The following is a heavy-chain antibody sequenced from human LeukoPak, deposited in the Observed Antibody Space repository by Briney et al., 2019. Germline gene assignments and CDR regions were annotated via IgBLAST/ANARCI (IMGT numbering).Heavy chain of an antibody. CDR2: IHPGDSDT. Sequence: GESLKISCRGSGYTFTSYWIGWVRQMPGKGLEWMGIIHPGDSDTRYSPSFQGQVTISADKSISTAYLQWSSLKASDTAMYYCARRSYYDSGGYYYDFWGQGTLVTVSS. D-gene: IGHD3-22*01. CDR1: GYTFTSYW. CDR3: ARRSYYDSGGYYYDF. J-gene: IGHJ4*02. V-gene: IGHV5-51*01.